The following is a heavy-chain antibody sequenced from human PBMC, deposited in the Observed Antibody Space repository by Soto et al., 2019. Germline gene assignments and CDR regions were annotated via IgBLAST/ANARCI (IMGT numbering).Heavy chain of an antibody. CDR3: ARDDGTEAYVMDV. V-gene: IGHV1-46*01. CDR1: GYTFTSYY. D-gene: IGHD1-26*01. Sequence: ASVKVSCKASGYTFTSYYMHWVRQAPGQGLEWMGIINPSGGSAIYAQKFQGRVTMTRDTSTSTVYMELSSLRSEDTAVYYCARDDGTEAYVMDVWGQGTKVTVSS. CDR2: INPSGGSA. J-gene: IGHJ6*02.